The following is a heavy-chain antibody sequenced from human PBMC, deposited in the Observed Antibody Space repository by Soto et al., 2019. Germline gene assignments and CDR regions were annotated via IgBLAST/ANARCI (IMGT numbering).Heavy chain of an antibody. Sequence: SETLSLTCTVSGGSIGSSSYYWGWIRQPPGKGLEWIGSIYYSGSTYYNPSLKSRVTISVDTSKNQFSLKLSSVTAADTAVYYCARLSSGWYYFDYWGQGTLVTVSS. CDR1: GGSIGSSSYY. CDR3: ARLSSGWYYFDY. CDR2: IYYSGST. D-gene: IGHD6-19*01. V-gene: IGHV4-39*01. J-gene: IGHJ4*02.